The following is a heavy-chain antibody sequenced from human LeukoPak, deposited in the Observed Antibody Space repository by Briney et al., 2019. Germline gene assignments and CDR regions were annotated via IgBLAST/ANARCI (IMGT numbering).Heavy chain of an antibody. D-gene: IGHD6-19*01. CDR3: AKDVAVAGGEDYFDY. CDR2: ISYGGSNK. V-gene: IGHV3-30*18. Sequence: GGSLRLSCAASGFTFSSYGMHWVRQAPGKGLEWVAVISYGGSNKYYADSVKGRFTISRDNSKNTLYLQMNSLRAEDTAVYYCAKDVAVAGGEDYFDYWGQGTLVTVSS. CDR1: GFTFSSYG. J-gene: IGHJ4*02.